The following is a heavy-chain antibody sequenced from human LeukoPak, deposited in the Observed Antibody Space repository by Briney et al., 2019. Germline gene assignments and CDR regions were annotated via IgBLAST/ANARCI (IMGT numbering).Heavy chain of an antibody. CDR3: ARWGRGVAAAGTKSNFDY. J-gene: IGHJ4*02. V-gene: IGHV1-24*01. Sequence: ASVKVSCKASGGTFSSYAISWVRQAPGKGLEWMGGFDPEDGETIYAQKFQGRVTMTEDTSTDTAYMELSSLRSDDTAVYYCARWGRGVAAAGTKSNFDYWGQGTLVTVSS. CDR2: FDPEDGET. CDR1: GGTFSSYA. D-gene: IGHD6-13*01.